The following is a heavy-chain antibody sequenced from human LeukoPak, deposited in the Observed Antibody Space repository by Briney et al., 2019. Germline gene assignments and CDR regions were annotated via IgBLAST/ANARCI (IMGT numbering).Heavy chain of an antibody. CDR2: INGDGTST. J-gene: IGHJ4*02. CDR1: GFTFSNHW. D-gene: IGHD6-19*01. Sequence: PGGSLRLSCVASGFTFSNHWLHWVRQGPGKGLVWVSRINGDGTSTIYADSVKGRFTISRDNAKNTLYLQMNSLRAEDTAVYYCAKESGYSSGWTIDYWGQGTLVTVSS. V-gene: IGHV3-74*01. CDR3: AKESGYSSGWTIDY.